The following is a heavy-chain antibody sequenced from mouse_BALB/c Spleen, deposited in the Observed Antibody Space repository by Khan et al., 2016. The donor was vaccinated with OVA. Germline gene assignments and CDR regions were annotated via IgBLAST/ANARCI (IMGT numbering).Heavy chain of an antibody. J-gene: IGHJ3*01. V-gene: IGHV1S135*01. CDR1: GYSFTTYY. Sequence: VQLQQSGPDLMKPGASVEISCKASGYSFTTYYIHWVMQSHGRSLEWIGYIDPFSGGTTYNQKFKGKATLTFDKSSSTAYIRLSILTSEDSAVLYCTRHGYVAWLTYGGQGTLVTVAA. D-gene: IGHD2-2*01. CDR3: TRHGYVAWLTY. CDR2: IDPFSGGT.